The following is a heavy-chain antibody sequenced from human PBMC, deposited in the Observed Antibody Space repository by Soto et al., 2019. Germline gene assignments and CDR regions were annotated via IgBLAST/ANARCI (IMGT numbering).Heavy chain of an antibody. CDR1: GFIFRSYG. D-gene: IGHD6-19*01. J-gene: IGHJ4*02. CDR2: ISHDGSNA. V-gene: IGHV3-30*18. CDR3: AKQGIEVAGTDYFDY. Sequence: QVQLVESGGGVVQPGKSLRLSCAAAGFIFRSYGVHWVRQAPGKGLEWVAVISHDGSNAYYADAVNGRFTISRDNAKNTVYLQMNSLRAEDTAVYYCAKQGIEVAGTDYFDYWGQGDRAPVPS.